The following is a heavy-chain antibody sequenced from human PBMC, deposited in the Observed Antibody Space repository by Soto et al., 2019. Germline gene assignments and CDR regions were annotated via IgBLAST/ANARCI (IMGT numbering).Heavy chain of an antibody. CDR3: ARGGYYYDSSGYSDFDY. J-gene: IGHJ4*02. V-gene: IGHV3-21*01. Sequence: PGGSLRLSCAASGSTFSSYSMNWVRQAPGKGLEWVSSISSSSSYIYYADSVKGRFTISRDNAKNSLYLQMNSLRAEDTAVYYCARGGYYYDSSGYSDFDYWGQGTLVTVSS. CDR2: ISSSSSYI. CDR1: GSTFSSYS. D-gene: IGHD3-22*01.